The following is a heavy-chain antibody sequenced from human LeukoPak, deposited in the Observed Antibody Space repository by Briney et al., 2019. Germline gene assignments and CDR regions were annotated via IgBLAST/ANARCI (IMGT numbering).Heavy chain of an antibody. CDR2: IDSGGST. D-gene: IGHD5-12*01. CDR3: ARSGYSGYPTFDY. J-gene: IGHJ4*02. CDR1: GFTVSSNY. Sequence: PGGSLRLSCAASGFTVSSNYMSWVRQAPGKGLEWVSVIDSGGSTSYADSVKGRFTISIDNSKNTLYLQMNSLRAEDTAVYYCARSGYSGYPTFDYWGQGTLVTVS. V-gene: IGHV3-66*01.